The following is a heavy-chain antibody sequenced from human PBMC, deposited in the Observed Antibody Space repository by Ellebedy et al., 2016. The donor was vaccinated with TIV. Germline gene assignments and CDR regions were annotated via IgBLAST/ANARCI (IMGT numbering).Heavy chain of an antibody. Sequence: GGSLRLSXKGSGYSFTSYWISWVRQMPGKGLEWMGRIDPSDSYINYSPSFQGHVTFSADKSISTVYLQWSSLKASDIAMYYCARTYGDYISGYYYYYGMDVWGQGTTVTVSS. CDR3: ARTYGDYISGYYYYYGMDV. D-gene: IGHD4-17*01. J-gene: IGHJ6*02. CDR2: IDPSDSYI. V-gene: IGHV5-10-1*01. CDR1: GYSFTSYW.